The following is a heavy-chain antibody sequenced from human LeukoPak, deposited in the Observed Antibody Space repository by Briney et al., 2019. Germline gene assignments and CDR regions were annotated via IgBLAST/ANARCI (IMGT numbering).Heavy chain of an antibody. CDR2: MNPNSGNT. J-gene: IGHJ4*02. Sequence: ASVKVSCKASGCTFPSYDINWVRQASGQGLEWMGYMNPNSGNTGYAQKFRGRVTITKNTSINTAYMELSSLRSEDTAMYFCAREGFDYWGQGTLVTVSS. V-gene: IGHV1-8*01. CDR3: AREGFDY. CDR1: GCTFPSYD.